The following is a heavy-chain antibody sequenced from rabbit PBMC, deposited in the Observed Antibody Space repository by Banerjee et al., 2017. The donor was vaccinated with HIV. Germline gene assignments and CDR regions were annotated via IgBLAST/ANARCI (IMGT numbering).Heavy chain of an antibody. CDR2: IYTDSGST. Sequence: QEQLEESGGDLVKPEGSLTITCTASGFSFSSSYYMCWVRQAPGKGLEWIGCIYTDSGSTYYANWAKGRFTISETSSTTVTLRMTSLTAADTATHFCARGGSAAAFNLWGPGTLVTVS. J-gene: IGHJ4*01. CDR1: GFSFSSSYY. V-gene: IGHV1S45*01. D-gene: IGHD4-2*01. CDR3: ARGGSAAAFNL.